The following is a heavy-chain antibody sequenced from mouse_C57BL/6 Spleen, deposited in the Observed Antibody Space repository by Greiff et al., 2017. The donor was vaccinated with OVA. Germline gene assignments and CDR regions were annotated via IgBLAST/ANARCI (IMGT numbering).Heavy chain of an antibody. D-gene: IGHD1-1*01. J-gene: IGHJ4*01. Sequence: QVQLQQSGPELVKPGASVKISCKASGYAFSSFWMNWVKQRPGTGPEWIGRIYPGDGDTNYNGKFKGKATLTADKSSSTAYMQLSSLTSEDSAVYFCARNYYGSSYAMDYWGQGTSVTVSS. CDR3: ARNYYGSSYAMDY. CDR2: IYPGDGDT. V-gene: IGHV1-82*01. CDR1: GYAFSSFW.